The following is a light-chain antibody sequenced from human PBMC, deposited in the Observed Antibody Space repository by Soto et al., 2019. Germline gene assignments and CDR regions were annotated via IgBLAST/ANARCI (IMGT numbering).Light chain of an antibody. V-gene: IGKV3-15*01. CDR3: QQYNNWPPWT. Sequence: EIVMTQSPATLSVSPGERATLSCRASQSVSSNLAWYQQKPGQAPRLLIYGASTRATGIPARFSGGGSGTEFTLTISSLKSEDFAVYYCQQYNNWPPWTFGQGTKVEIK. CDR1: QSVSSN. J-gene: IGKJ1*01. CDR2: GAS.